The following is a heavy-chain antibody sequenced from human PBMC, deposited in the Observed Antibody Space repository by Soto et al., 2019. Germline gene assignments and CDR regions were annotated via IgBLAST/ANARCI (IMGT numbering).Heavy chain of an antibody. CDR2: ISVSGGST. Sequence: GGSLRLSCAASGFTFSSYAMSWVRRAPGKGLEWVSAISVSGGSTYYADSVKGRFTISRDNSKNTLYLQMNSLRAEDTAVYYCAKDRPYCTNGVCYTGPFDYWGQGTLVTVSS. D-gene: IGHD2-8*01. V-gene: IGHV3-23*01. J-gene: IGHJ4*02. CDR3: AKDRPYCTNGVCYTGPFDY. CDR1: GFTFSSYA.